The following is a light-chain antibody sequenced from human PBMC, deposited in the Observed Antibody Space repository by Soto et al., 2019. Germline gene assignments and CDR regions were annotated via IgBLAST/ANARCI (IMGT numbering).Light chain of an antibody. Sequence: QSALTRPASVSGSPGQSITISCTGTSGDIGVFSHVSWYQHLPGKAPKLMIYEVSNRPSGVSNRFSGSKSGNTASLTISGLQAEDEADYYCSSYTRSDTLAFGGGTQLTVL. CDR3: SSYTRSDTLA. J-gene: IGLJ2*01. CDR1: SGDIGVFSH. V-gene: IGLV2-14*01. CDR2: EVS.